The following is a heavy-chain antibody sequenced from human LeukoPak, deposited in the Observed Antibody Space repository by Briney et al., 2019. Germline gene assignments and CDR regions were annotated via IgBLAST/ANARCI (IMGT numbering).Heavy chain of an antibody. CDR1: GGTFSSYA. D-gene: IGHD5-18*01. CDR3: ARYDGYSYGYFDY. J-gene: IGHJ4*02. Sequence: ASVKVSCKASGGTFSSYAISWVRQAPGQGLEWMGGIIPIFGTANYAQKFQGKVTITADESTSTAYMELSSLRSEDTAVYYCARYDGYSYGYFDYWGQGTLVTVSS. CDR2: IIPIFGTA. V-gene: IGHV1-69*13.